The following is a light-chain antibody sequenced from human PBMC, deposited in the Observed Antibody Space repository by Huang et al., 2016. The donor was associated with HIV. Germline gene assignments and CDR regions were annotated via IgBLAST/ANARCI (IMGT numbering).Light chain of an antibody. CDR2: AAS. V-gene: IGKV1-39*01. Sequence: DIQMTQSPSSLSASVGDRVTITSRASQSISSYLNWYQQKPGKDPKLLIYAASSLQSGVLSRFSGSGSGTDVTLTISSLQPEDFATDYCQQSYSTLRYTFGQGTKLEIK. J-gene: IGKJ2*01. CDR1: QSISSY. CDR3: QQSYSTLRYT.